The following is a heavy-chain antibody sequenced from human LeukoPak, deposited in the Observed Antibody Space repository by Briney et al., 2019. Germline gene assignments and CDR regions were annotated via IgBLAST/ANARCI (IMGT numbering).Heavy chain of an antibody. V-gene: IGHV4-59*08. CDR3: ARQGYDILTGYIDAFDI. D-gene: IGHD3-9*01. CDR2: ISYSGST. Sequence: SETLSLTCTVSGGSISSYYWSWIQQPPGKGLEWIGYISYSGSTNYNPSLKSRVTISIDTSKNQFSLKLRSVTAADTAIYYCARQGYDILTGYIDAFDIWGQGTMVTVSS. J-gene: IGHJ3*02. CDR1: GGSISSYY.